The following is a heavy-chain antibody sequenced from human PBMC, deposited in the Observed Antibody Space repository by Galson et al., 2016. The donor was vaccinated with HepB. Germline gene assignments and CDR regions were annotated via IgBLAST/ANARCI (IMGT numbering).Heavy chain of an antibody. Sequence: SLRLSCAASGFTFSSYTMNWVRQAPGKGLEWVSYISSSSSSIYYADSVKGRFTISRDNAKNSLYLQMNSLRDEDTSVYYCATRYFSGGSCYSAAPGYWYVDLWGRGTLVTVSS. CDR1: GFTFSSYT. V-gene: IGHV3-48*02. CDR3: ATRYFSGGSCYSAAPGYWYVDL. J-gene: IGHJ2*01. CDR2: ISSSSSSI. D-gene: IGHD2-15*01.